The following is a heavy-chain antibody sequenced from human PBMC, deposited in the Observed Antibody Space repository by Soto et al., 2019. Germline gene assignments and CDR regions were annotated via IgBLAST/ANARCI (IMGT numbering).Heavy chain of an antibody. D-gene: IGHD6-19*01. J-gene: IGHJ4*02. V-gene: IGHV3-48*02. CDR3: ARVSSGHDY. CDR2: IRSSSYTI. CDR1: GFTFSSYS. Sequence: EVQLVESGGGLVQPGGSLRLSCAASGFTFSSYSMNWVRQAPGKGLEWVSYIRSSSYTIYYADSVKGRFTISRASAKNSMYLQMNCLRDEDTAVYYCARVSSGHDYWGQGTLVTVSS.